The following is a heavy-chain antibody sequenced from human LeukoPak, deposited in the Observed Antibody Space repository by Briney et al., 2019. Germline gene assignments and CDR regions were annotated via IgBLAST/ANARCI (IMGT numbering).Heavy chain of an antibody. CDR2: ISGSVAST. Sequence: GGSLRLSCAASGFTFSTYAMSWVRQAPGEGLEWVSAISGSVASTYYTDSVKGRFTSSRDNSKNTLYLQMNSLRAEDTAVYYCAKDEIYYGGYVNFGFGAFDIWGQGTMVTVSS. CDR1: GFTFSTYA. J-gene: IGHJ3*02. CDR3: AKDEIYYGGYVNFGFGAFDI. V-gene: IGHV3-23*01. D-gene: IGHD4-17*01.